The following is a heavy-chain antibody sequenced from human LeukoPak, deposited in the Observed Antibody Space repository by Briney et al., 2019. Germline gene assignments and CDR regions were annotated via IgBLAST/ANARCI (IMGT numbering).Heavy chain of an antibody. CDR1: GFSFGDSD. J-gene: IGHJ4*02. CDR2: INYLGHFT. Sequence: GGSLRLSCAASGFSFGDSDMNWFRQAPGEGPQWVANINYLGHFTSYADSVKGRFTIARDNSKNMLFLQMDGLRADDTAVYYCASYYCSSGSCYFDYWGQGSLVTVSP. CDR3: ASYYCSSGSCYFDY. V-gene: IGHV3-23*01. D-gene: IGHD2-2*01.